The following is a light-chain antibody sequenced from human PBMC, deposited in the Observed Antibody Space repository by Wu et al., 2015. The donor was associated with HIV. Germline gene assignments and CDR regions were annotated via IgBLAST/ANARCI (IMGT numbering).Light chain of an antibody. Sequence: EIVLTQFPATLSLSPGERATLSCRASQSVASFLAWYQQKPGQAPRLLIYDASNRATGIPARFSGSGSGTDFTLTISSLEPEDFAVYYCQQRSNWPYTFGLGDQGGDQT. CDR3: QQRSNWPYT. V-gene: IGKV3-11*01. CDR2: DAS. CDR1: QSVASF. J-gene: IGKJ2*01.